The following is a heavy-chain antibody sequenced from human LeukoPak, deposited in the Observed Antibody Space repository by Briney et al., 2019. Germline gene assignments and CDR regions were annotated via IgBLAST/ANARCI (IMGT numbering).Heavy chain of an antibody. J-gene: IGHJ4*02. D-gene: IGHD3-22*01. CDR3: ARDKDDSSGYSFDY. CDR2: IIPIFGTA. CDR1: GGTFISYA. V-gene: IGHV1-69*13. Sequence: SVKVSCKASGGTFISYAISWVRQAPGQGLEWMGGIIPIFGTANYAQKFQGRVTITADESTSTAYMEMSSLRSEDTAVYYCARDKDDSSGYSFDYWGQGTLVTVSS.